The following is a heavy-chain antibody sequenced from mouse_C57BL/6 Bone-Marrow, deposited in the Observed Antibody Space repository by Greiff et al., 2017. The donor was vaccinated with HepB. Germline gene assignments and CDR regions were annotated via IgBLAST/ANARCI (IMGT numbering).Heavy chain of an antibody. Sequence: VQLQQSGPVLVKPGASVKMSCKASGYTFTDYYMNWVKQSHGKSLEWIGVINPYNGGTSYNQKFKGKATLTVDKSSSTAYMELNSLTSEDSAVYYCARPTMVTTRAWFAYWGQVTLVTVSA. D-gene: IGHD2-9*01. CDR2: INPYNGGT. CDR1: GYTFTDYY. CDR3: ARPTMVTTRAWFAY. V-gene: IGHV1-19*01. J-gene: IGHJ3*01.